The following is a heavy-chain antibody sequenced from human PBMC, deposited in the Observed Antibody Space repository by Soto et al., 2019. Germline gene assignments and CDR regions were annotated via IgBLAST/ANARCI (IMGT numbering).Heavy chain of an antibody. V-gene: IGHV4-59*01. CDR2: IFDGGNT. CDR3: AADFFGSGSSHSGRYYYGMDV. J-gene: IGHJ6*02. D-gene: IGHD3-10*01. Sequence: SETLSLTCTVSGGSISNFYCSWIRQPPGQGPEWIGYIFDGGNTKYNPSLNTRVTISVDTSKNLCSLRLSSVTAADTAVYYCAADFFGSGSSHSGRYYYGMDVWGQGTTVTVSS. CDR1: GGSISNFY.